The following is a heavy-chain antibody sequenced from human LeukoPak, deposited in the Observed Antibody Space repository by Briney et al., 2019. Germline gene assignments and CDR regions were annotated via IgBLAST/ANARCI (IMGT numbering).Heavy chain of an antibody. D-gene: IGHD3-22*01. CDR2: ISYTGST. V-gene: IGHV4-59*08. CDR3: ARLGSDSLGYKYYFDY. Sequence: SETLSLTCTVSGGCISSHYWSWIRQPPGKGLESIGYISYTGSTNYNPSLKSRVTISVDTSKNQFSLKLNSVTATDTAVYYCARLGSDSLGYKYYFDYWGQGTLVTVSS. CDR1: GGCISSHY. J-gene: IGHJ4*02.